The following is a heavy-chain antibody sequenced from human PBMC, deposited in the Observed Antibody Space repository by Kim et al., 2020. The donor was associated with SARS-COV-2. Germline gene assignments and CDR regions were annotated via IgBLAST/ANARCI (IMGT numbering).Heavy chain of an antibody. D-gene: IGHD2-2*01. Sequence: SVKGRFNISRDNSKNTLYLQRNSLRAEDTAGYYCARLGDIVVVPAANVDYWGQGTLVTVSS. J-gene: IGHJ4*02. V-gene: IGHV3-23*01. CDR3: ARLGDIVVVPAANVDY.